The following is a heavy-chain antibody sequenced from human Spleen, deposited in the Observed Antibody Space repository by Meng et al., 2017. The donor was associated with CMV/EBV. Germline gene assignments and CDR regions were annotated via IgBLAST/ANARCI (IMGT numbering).Heavy chain of an antibody. CDR3: ARVVLNWFDP. Sequence: VSCKASGYTFASYGISWVRQAPGQGLEWMGWISGFNDNTDYAQRFQGRVTMTTARSTSTAYMELRSLRSDDTAVYYCARVVLNWFDPWGQGTLVTVSS. D-gene: IGHD2-8*02. V-gene: IGHV1-18*01. CDR2: ISGFNDNT. CDR1: GYTFASYG. J-gene: IGHJ5*02.